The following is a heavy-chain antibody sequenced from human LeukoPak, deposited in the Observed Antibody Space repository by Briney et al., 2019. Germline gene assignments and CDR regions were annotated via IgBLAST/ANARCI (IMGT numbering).Heavy chain of an antibody. CDR2: ISGSGGST. J-gene: IGHJ4*02. Sequence: GGSLRLSCAASGFTFSSYGMSWVRQAPGKGLEWVSAISGSGGSTYYADSVKGRFTISRDNSKNTLYLQMNSLRAEDTAVYYCAKELREFYDSSGYYAHWGQGTLVTVSS. V-gene: IGHV3-23*01. CDR3: AKELREFYDSSGYYAH. D-gene: IGHD3-22*01. CDR1: GFTFSSYG.